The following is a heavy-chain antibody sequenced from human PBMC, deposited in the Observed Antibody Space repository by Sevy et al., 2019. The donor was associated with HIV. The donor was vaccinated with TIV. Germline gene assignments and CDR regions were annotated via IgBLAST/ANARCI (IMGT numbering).Heavy chain of an antibody. D-gene: IGHD6-19*01. V-gene: IGHV3-9*01. Sequence: GGSLRLSCAASVFTFDDYAIHWVRQAPGKGLEWVSGLSWNSGTIDYADSVKGRFTISRDNAKKSLYLQMNSLRTEDTALYYCAKGAGQWLGDAFDVWGQGTMVTV. CDR2: LSWNSGTI. CDR3: AKGAGQWLGDAFDV. J-gene: IGHJ3*01. CDR1: VFTFDDYA.